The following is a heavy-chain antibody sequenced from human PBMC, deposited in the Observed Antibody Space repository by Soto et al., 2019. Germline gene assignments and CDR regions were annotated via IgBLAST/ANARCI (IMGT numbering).Heavy chain of an antibody. Sequence: QVQLQESGPGLVKPSQTLSLTCTVSGGSISSGDYYWSWIRQPPGKGQEWIGYIYYSGSTYYNPSLKSRVTISVDTSKNQFSLKLSSVTAADTAVYYCARFRAEVPAATYFDYWGQGTLVTVSS. D-gene: IGHD2-2*01. CDR2: IYYSGST. CDR3: ARFRAEVPAATYFDY. J-gene: IGHJ4*02. V-gene: IGHV4-30-4*01. CDR1: GGSISSGDYY.